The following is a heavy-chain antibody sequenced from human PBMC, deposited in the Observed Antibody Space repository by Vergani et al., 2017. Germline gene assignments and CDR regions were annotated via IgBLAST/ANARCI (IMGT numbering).Heavy chain of an antibody. D-gene: IGHD6-19*01. CDR3: ARIRGGWYQERYFDY. J-gene: IGHJ4*02. CDR1: GFSLSTSGMC. V-gene: IGHV2-70*15. CDR2: IDWDDDK. Sequence: QVTLRESGPALVKPTQTLTLTCTFSGFSLSTSGMCVSWVSQPPRKALEWLACIDWDDDKYYSTSLKTRLTIAKATSKNQVVLTMTNMDPVDTATYYCARIRGGWYQERYFDYWGQGTLVTVSS.